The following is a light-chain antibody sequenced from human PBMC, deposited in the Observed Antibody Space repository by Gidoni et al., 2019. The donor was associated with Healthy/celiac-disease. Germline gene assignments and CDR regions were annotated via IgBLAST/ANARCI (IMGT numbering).Light chain of an antibody. CDR1: RSNLGNNY. Sequence: QSVLPQPPSVSAAPGQKVTISCPGSRSNLGNNYVSWYQQLPGTAPKLIIYENNKRPSGIPDRFSGAKSGTSATLGITGLQTGDEADYYCGTWDSSLSAGVFGGGTKLTVL. CDR3: GTWDSSLSAGV. J-gene: IGLJ3*02. CDR2: ENN. V-gene: IGLV1-51*02.